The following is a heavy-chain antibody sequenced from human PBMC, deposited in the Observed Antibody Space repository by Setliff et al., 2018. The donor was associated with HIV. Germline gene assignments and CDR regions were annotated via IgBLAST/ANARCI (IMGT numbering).Heavy chain of an antibody. CDR1: GFPFSTYW. CDR2: IKQDGSEE. V-gene: IGHV3-7*03. J-gene: IGHJ4*02. Sequence: AGGSLRLSCVASGFPFSTYWMSWVRQAPGKGLEWVANIKQDGSEEHYADSVKGRLTISRDNAKNSLYLQMDSLRVEDTAVYYCASLSSPLDFWGQGTLVTVSS. D-gene: IGHD6-19*01. CDR3: ASLSSPLDF.